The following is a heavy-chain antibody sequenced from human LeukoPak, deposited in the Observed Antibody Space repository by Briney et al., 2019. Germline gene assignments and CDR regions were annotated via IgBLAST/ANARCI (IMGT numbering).Heavy chain of an antibody. Sequence: GGSLRPSCAASGFTFSSYALSWVRQAPGKGLEWVSAISGSGTSTYYADSVKGRFTISRDNSKNTLYLQMNSLRAEDTAVYYCANGNRCTSPNCLGYYYFYMDVWGKGTTVTVSS. CDR1: GFTFSSYA. CDR2: ISGSGTST. D-gene: IGHD2-8*01. J-gene: IGHJ6*03. CDR3: ANGNRCTSPNCLGYYYFYMDV. V-gene: IGHV3-23*01.